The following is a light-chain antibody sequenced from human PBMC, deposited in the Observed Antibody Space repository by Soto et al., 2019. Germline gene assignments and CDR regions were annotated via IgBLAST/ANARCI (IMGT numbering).Light chain of an antibody. J-gene: IGLJ2*01. Sequence: QSALTQTASVSGSPGQSITISCTGTSSDVGSYNLVSWYQQHPGKAPKLMIYEDSKRPSGVSNRFSGSKSGNTASLTISGLQAEDEADYYCCSYAGSSTVVFGGGTKVTVL. V-gene: IGLV2-23*01. CDR3: CSYAGSSTVV. CDR2: EDS. CDR1: SSDVGSYNL.